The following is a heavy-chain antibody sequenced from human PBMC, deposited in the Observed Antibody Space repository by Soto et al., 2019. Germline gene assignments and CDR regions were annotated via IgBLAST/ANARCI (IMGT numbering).Heavy chain of an antibody. Sequence: EVHLLESGGGSVQLGGSLRLSCAASGFTFSSYAMTWVRQAPGKGLEWVSSISGNGGGTYHADSVKGRFTVSRDNSKNMLYLQMNTLTAEDTAIYYCAKDHRGVAGVPDAFDVWGQGTLVAVSS. J-gene: IGHJ3*01. D-gene: IGHD6-19*01. V-gene: IGHV3-23*01. CDR2: ISGNGGGT. CDR1: GFTFSSYA. CDR3: AKDHRGVAGVPDAFDV.